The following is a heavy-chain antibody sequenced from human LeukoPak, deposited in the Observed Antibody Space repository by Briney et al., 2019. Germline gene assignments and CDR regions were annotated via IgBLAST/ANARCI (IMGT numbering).Heavy chain of an antibody. Sequence: GGSLRLSCAASGFTFSSYSMNWVRQAPGKGLEWVSVIYSGGSTYYADSVKGRFTISRDNSKNTLYLQMNSLRAEDTAVYYCNTDPYSNYLSPYWGQGTLVTVSS. V-gene: IGHV3-53*01. J-gene: IGHJ4*02. D-gene: IGHD4-11*01. CDR2: IYSGGST. CDR1: GFTFSSYS. CDR3: NTDPYSNYLSPY.